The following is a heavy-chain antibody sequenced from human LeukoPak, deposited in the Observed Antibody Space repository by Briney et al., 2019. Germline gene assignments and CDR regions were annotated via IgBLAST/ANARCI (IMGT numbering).Heavy chain of an antibody. Sequence: GGSLRLSCAASGFTFSSYGMHWVRQAPGKGLEWVSAISGSGGSTYYADSVKGRFTISRDNSKNTLYLQMNSLRAEDTAVYYCAKDRVQGYFDYWGQETLVTVSS. CDR3: AKDRVQGYFDY. J-gene: IGHJ4*02. CDR2: ISGSGGST. V-gene: IGHV3-23*01. CDR1: GFTFSSYG.